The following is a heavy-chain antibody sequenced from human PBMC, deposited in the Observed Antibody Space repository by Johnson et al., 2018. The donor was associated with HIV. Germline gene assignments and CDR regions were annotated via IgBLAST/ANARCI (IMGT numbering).Heavy chain of an antibody. CDR2: IKQDGSEK. CDR3: AREMAATNAWALDI. CDR1: GFTFRSYW. V-gene: IGHV3-7*03. D-gene: IGHD5-24*01. J-gene: IGHJ3*02. Sequence: VQLVESGGGVVRPGGSLRLACAASGFTFRSYWMSWVRQAPGKGLEWVANIKQDGSEKYYVDSVKGRFTISRDNAKSSLYLQMNSLRAEDTAMYYCAREMAATNAWALDIWGQGTMVTVSS.